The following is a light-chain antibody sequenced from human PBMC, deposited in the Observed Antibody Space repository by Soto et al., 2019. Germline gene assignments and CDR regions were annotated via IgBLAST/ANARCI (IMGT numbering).Light chain of an antibody. Sequence: EIALTQSPATLSLSPGQRATFSCRASQSVSSYLAWYQQKPGQAPRLLIYDASNRATGIPARFSGSGSGTDFTLTISSLEPEDFAVYYCQQRSNWSTFGQGTRLEIK. J-gene: IGKJ5*01. CDR2: DAS. CDR3: QQRSNWST. CDR1: QSVSSY. V-gene: IGKV3-11*01.